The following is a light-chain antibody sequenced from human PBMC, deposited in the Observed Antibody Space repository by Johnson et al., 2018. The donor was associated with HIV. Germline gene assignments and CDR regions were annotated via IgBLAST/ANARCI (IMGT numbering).Light chain of an antibody. Sequence: QSVLTQPPSVSAAPGQKVTISCSGSSSNIGRNYVSWYQQLPGTAPKLLIFDNNKRPSGIPDRFSASKSGKSATLGITGLQTGDEADYYCGTWDSSLSAYVFGTGTKVTVL. V-gene: IGLV1-51*01. CDR1: SSNIGRNY. CDR3: GTWDSSLSAYV. J-gene: IGLJ1*01. CDR2: DNN.